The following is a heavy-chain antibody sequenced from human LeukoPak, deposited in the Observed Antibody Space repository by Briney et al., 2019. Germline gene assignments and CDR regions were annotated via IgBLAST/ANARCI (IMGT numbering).Heavy chain of an antibody. CDR3: ARDVWGLDY. Sequence: GGSLRLSCAASGFTFSGYGMHWVRQAPGKGLEWVAVIWYDGSNKYYADSVKGRFTISRDNSKNTLFPQMNSLRAEDTAVYYCARDVWGLDYWGQGTLVTVSS. CDR1: GFTFSGYG. J-gene: IGHJ4*02. CDR2: IWYDGSNK. D-gene: IGHD2-8*01. V-gene: IGHV3-33*01.